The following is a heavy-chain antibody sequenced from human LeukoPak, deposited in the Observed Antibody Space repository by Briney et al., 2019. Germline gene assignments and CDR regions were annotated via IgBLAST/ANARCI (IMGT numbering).Heavy chain of an antibody. CDR1: GYTFTSYA. Sequence: GASVEVSCKASGYTFTSYAMHWVRQAPGQRLEWMGWINAGNGNTKYSQKFQGRVTITRDTSASTAHMELSSLRSEDTAVYYCARDKGLLWFGESQGFDYWGQGTLVTVSS. V-gene: IGHV1-3*01. D-gene: IGHD3-10*01. J-gene: IGHJ4*02. CDR3: ARDKGLLWFGESQGFDY. CDR2: INAGNGNT.